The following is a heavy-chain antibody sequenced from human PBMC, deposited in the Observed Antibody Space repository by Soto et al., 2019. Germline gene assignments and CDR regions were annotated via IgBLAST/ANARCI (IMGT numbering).Heavy chain of an antibody. CDR1: GFTFSDYY. CDR3: ARVGVVGTTSSYYGMDV. Sequence: GGSLRLSCAASGFTFSDYYMSWIRQAPGKGLEWVSYISSSGSTIYYADSVKGRFTISRDNAKNSLYLQMNSLRAEDTAVYYCARVGVVGTTSSYYGMDVCGPGTTVTVSS. V-gene: IGHV3-11*04. CDR2: ISSSGSTI. J-gene: IGHJ6*02. D-gene: IGHD1-26*01.